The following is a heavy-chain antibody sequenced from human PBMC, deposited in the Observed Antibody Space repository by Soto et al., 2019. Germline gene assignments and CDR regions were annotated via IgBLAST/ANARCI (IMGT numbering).Heavy chain of an antibody. D-gene: IGHD3-9*01. Sequence: QVQLVESGGGVVQPGRSLRLSCAASGFTFSSYGMHWVRQAPGKGLEWVAVISYDGSNKYYADSVKGRFTISRDNSKNTRYLQMNSLRAEDTAVYYCAKGATYFDWLLIFDYWGQGTLVTVSS. J-gene: IGHJ4*02. CDR3: AKGATYFDWLLIFDY. V-gene: IGHV3-30*18. CDR1: GFTFSSYG. CDR2: ISYDGSNK.